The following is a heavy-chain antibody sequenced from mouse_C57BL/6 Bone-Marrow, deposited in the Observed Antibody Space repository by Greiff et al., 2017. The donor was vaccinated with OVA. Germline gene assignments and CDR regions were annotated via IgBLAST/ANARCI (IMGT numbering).Heavy chain of an antibody. J-gene: IGHJ4*01. CDR2: IWSDGST. V-gene: IGHV2-6-1*01. CDR3: ARHRPSGGAMDY. CDR1: GFSLTSYG. Sequence: VKLKESGPGLVAPSQSLSITCTVSGFSLTSYGVHWVRQPPGKGLEWLVVIWSDGSTTYNSALKSRLSISKDNSKSQVFLKMNSLQTDDTAMYYCARHRPSGGAMDYWGQGTSVTVSS.